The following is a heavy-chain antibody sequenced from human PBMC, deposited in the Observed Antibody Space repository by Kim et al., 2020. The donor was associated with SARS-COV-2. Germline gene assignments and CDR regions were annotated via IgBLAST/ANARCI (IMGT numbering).Heavy chain of an antibody. Sequence: GGSLRLSCVASGFTFTSYWMSWVRQVPGRGLEWVANIRQDGNEMFYADSMKGRFTISRDNAKNSISLHINDLRVGYTAIYYCARERGNYDFSSGYLSPFFDNWGQGTLVTVSS. CDR2: IRQDGNEM. J-gene: IGHJ4*02. D-gene: IGHD3-3*01. CDR3: ARERGNYDFSSGYLSPFFDN. CDR1: GFTFTSYW. V-gene: IGHV3-7*01.